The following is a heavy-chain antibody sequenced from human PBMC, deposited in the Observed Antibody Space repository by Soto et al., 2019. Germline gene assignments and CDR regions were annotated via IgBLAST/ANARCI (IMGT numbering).Heavy chain of an antibody. CDR1: GGTFGRYS. Sequence: QVQLVQSGAEVKKPGSSVRVSCKASGGTFGRYSISWVRQAPGLGLEWMGGTIPIFSTTNYAQKFQGRLTIIAYASTTTAYMELSSLKSDDTAVYYCASNSQYCRGGSCYAYWGQGTLVTVAS. J-gene: IGHJ4*02. D-gene: IGHD2-15*01. CDR2: TIPIFSTT. V-gene: IGHV1-69*01. CDR3: ASNSQYCRGGSCYAY.